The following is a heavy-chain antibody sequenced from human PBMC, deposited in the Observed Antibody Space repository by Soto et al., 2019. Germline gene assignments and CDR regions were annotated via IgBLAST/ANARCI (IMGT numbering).Heavy chain of an antibody. V-gene: IGHV3-33*05. CDR1: GFTFSSYG. J-gene: IGHJ5*02. D-gene: IGHD5-12*01. CDR3: ARDVTIVATVGSVWFEP. Sequence: GGSLRLSCKTSGFTFSSYGLHLLRQAPGKGLECVTFISYNGNKINYADSVKGRFTVSRENSKNTLYLQMNSLRAEDTAVYYCARDVTIVATVGSVWFEPWGQGTMVTVSS. CDR2: ISYNGNKI.